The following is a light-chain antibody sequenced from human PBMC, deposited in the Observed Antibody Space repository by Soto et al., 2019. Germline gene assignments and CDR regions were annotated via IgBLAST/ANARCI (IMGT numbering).Light chain of an antibody. Sequence: DIQMTQSPATLSASVGDRVTITSRASQSISSWLAWYQQKPGKAPKLLIYDASILESGVPARFSGSGSGTEFTLTISSLQPDDFATYYCQQYNSFWTFGQGTKVDI. V-gene: IGKV1-5*01. J-gene: IGKJ1*01. CDR2: DAS. CDR3: QQYNSFWT. CDR1: QSISSW.